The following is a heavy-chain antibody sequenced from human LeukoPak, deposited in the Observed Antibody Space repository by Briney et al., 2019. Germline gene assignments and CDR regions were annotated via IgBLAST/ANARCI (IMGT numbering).Heavy chain of an antibody. CDR1: DFTVSTNY. V-gene: IGHV3-53*01. D-gene: IGHD6-19*01. J-gene: IGHJ5*02. Sequence: GGSLRLSCAASDFTVSTNYMTWVRQAPGKGLEWVSVIYRDGSTYYADTVEGRFTISRDNSKNTLYLQMDSLRAEDTAVYYCAAQALTGKGNYFDPWGQGTLVTVSS. CDR2: IYRDGST. CDR3: AAQALTGKGNYFDP.